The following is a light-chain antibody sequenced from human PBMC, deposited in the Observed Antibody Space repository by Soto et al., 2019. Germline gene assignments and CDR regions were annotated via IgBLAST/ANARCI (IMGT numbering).Light chain of an antibody. CDR2: DVS. V-gene: IGLV2-14*01. CDR1: SSDVGGYNY. CDR3: SSYTSSGTYV. Sequence: QSVLTQPASVSGSPGQSITISCTGTSSDVGGYNYVSRYQQHPGKAPKLMIYDVSNRPSGVSDRFSVSKSGNTASLTISNLQAEXEADYYCSSYTSSGTYVFGTGTKVTVL. J-gene: IGLJ1*01.